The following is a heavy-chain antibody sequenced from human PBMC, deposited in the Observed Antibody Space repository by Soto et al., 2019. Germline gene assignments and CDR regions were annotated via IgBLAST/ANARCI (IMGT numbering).Heavy chain of an antibody. J-gene: IGHJ6*02. Sequence: LGESLKISSQGSGYSFTSYWISWVRQMPGKGLEWMGRIDPIDSYTNYSPSFQGHVTISADKSISTAYLQWSSLKASDTAMYYCARRAHMSRRGETFSYYYYGMDVWGQGTTVTV. CDR3: ARRAHMSRRGETFSYYYYGMDV. V-gene: IGHV5-10-1*01. D-gene: IGHD3-16*01. CDR2: IDPIDSYT. CDR1: GYSFTSYW.